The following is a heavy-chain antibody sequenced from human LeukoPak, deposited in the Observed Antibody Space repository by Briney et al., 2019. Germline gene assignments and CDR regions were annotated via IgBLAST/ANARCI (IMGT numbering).Heavy chain of an antibody. Sequence: GGSLRLSCAASGFTFSTYAMHWVRQAPGKGLEWVTIISHDGGDTYYTDSVKGRFTISRDNSKNTLYLQMNSLRPEDTALYYCATDRSSSWKFDYWGQGTLVTVSS. V-gene: IGHV3-30*03. CDR1: GFTFSTYA. D-gene: IGHD6-13*01. CDR3: ATDRSSSWKFDY. CDR2: ISHDGGDT. J-gene: IGHJ4*02.